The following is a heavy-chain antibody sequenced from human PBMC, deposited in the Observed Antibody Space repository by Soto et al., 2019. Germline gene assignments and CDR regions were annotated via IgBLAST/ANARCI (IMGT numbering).Heavy chain of an antibody. CDR3: AGGYSGYELAGYYGMDV. Sequence: SESLSLTCPVSGCSISMGDYYWSWIRQPPGKGLEWIGYIYYSGSTYYNPSLKIRVTISVDTSKNQFSLKLSSVTAAYTAVYYCAGGYSGYELAGYYGMDVWGQGTTVTVSS. CDR2: IYYSGST. D-gene: IGHD5-12*01. J-gene: IGHJ6*02. CDR1: GCSISMGDYY. V-gene: IGHV4-30-4*01.